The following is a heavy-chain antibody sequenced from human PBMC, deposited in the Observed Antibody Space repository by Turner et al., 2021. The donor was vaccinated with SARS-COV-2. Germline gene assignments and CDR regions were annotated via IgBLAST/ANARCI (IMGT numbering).Heavy chain of an antibody. D-gene: IGHD2-15*01. Sequence: EVQLLESGGGLVQAGGSLRLYCAASGFTFSSYAMSWVRQAPVKGLEWVSAISGSGGSTYYADSVKGRFNISRDNSKNTLYLQMNSLRAEDTAVYYCAKDLGGYFYYWGQGTLVTVSS. CDR2: ISGSGGST. V-gene: IGHV3-23*01. CDR1: GFTFSSYA. J-gene: IGHJ4*02. CDR3: AKDLGGYFYY.